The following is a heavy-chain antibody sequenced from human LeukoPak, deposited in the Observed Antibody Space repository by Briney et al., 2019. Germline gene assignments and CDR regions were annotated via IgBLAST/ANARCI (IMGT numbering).Heavy chain of an antibody. J-gene: IGHJ3*02. CDR1: GYTSTSYG. CDR3: ARGGRWELPRPYAFDI. Sequence: GASVKVSCKASGYTSTSYGISWLRQAPGQGLEWMGWISTYNGHTNYAQKLQGRVTITTDTSTSTAYMELRNLRSDDTAVYYCARGGRWELPRPYAFDIWGQGTMVTVSS. D-gene: IGHD1-26*01. CDR2: ISTYNGHT. V-gene: IGHV1-18*01.